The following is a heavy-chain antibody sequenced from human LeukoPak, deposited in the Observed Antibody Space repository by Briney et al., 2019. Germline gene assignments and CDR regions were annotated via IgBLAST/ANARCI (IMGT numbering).Heavy chain of an antibody. CDR3: ARAKRGYTYGSQKSNWYLDL. V-gene: IGHV4-59*01. CDR2: IYYSGST. CDR1: GGSISSYY. Sequence: ASETLSLTCTVSGGSISSYYWSWIRQPPGRGLEFIGYIYYSGSTNYNPSLKSRVTMSVDRSKNQFSLKLSSVTAADTAVYYCARAKRGYTYGSQKSNWYLDLWGRGTLVTVSS. J-gene: IGHJ2*01. D-gene: IGHD5-18*01.